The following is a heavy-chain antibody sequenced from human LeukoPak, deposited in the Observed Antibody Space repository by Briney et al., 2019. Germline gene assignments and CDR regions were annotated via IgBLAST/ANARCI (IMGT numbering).Heavy chain of an antibody. CDR2: IIPIFGTA. V-gene: IGHV1-69*06. D-gene: IGHD3-10*01. CDR3: AREVLVRGVILAFDI. Sequence: GASVKVSCKASGGTFSSYAISWVRQAPGPGLEWMGGIIPIFGTANYAQKFQGRVTITADKSTSTAYMELSSLRSEDTAVYYCAREVLVRGVILAFDIWGQGTMVTVSS. CDR1: GGTFSSYA. J-gene: IGHJ3*02.